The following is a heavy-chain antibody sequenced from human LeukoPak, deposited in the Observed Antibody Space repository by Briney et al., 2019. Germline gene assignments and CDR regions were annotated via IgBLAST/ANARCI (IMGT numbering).Heavy chain of an antibody. Sequence: SETLSLTCTVSGGSISSYYWSWIRQPPGKGLEWIGYIYYSGSTNYNPSLKSRVTISVDTSKNQFSLKLSSVTAADTAVYYCATTVTTSGYAFDIWGRGTMVTVSS. J-gene: IGHJ3*02. CDR3: ATTVTTSGYAFDI. V-gene: IGHV4-59*08. CDR1: GGSISSYY. CDR2: IYYSGST. D-gene: IGHD4-17*01.